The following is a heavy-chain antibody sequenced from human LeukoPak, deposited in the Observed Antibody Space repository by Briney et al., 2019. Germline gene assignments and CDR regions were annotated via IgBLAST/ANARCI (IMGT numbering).Heavy chain of an antibody. CDR2: ISSSSSYI. Sequence: GGSLRLSCAASGFTFSSYSMNWVRQAPGKGLEWVSSISSSSSYIYYADSVKGRFTISRDNAKNSLYLQMNSLRAEDTAVYYCARETYSSSWSYYFDYWGQGTLVTVPS. CDR3: ARETYSSSWSYYFDY. J-gene: IGHJ4*02. D-gene: IGHD6-13*01. CDR1: GFTFSSYS. V-gene: IGHV3-21*01.